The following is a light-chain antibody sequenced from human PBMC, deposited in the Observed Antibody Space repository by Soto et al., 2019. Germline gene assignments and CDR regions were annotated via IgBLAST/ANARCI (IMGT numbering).Light chain of an antibody. CDR3: QQYNNWPPVT. V-gene: IGKV3-15*01. J-gene: IGKJ5*01. CDR2: GVS. CDR1: QSVSSN. Sequence: EIVMTQSPATLSVSPRERATLSCSASQSVSSNLAWYQQKPGQAPRLLLYGVSTRATGIPARFSGSGSGTAFTLNISSLQSEDFAVYYYQQYNNWPPVTFGQGTRLEIK.